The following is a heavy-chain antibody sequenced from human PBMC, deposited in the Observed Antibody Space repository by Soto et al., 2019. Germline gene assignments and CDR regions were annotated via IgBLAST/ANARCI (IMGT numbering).Heavy chain of an antibody. J-gene: IGHJ6*02. V-gene: IGHV3-11*01. CDR1: GFTFREYY. CDR3: ARVPTYECWRGSLYGMDV. D-gene: IGHD3-3*01. CDR2: ISSSGSTI. Sequence: SLILSCAGAGFTFREYYLSWILQSPGKGLERVSYISSSGSTISSEDTVKGRFTISRETAKNSLYLQMNRLRAEDTAVYYCARVPTYECWRGSLYGMDVWGQGTTVTASS.